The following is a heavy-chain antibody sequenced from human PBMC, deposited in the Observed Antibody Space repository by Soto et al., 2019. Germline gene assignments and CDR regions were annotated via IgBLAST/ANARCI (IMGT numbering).Heavy chain of an antibody. CDR3: ARDQYVLLWFGELSGYYYGMDV. CDR1: GYTFTSYG. J-gene: IGHJ6*02. D-gene: IGHD3-10*01. V-gene: IGHV1-18*01. CDR2: ISAYNGNT. Sequence: ASVKVSCKSSGYTFTSYGISWVRQAPGQGLEWMGWISAYNGNTNYAQKLQGRVTMTTDTSTSTAYMELRSLRSDDTAVYYCARDQYVLLWFGELSGYYYGMDVWG.